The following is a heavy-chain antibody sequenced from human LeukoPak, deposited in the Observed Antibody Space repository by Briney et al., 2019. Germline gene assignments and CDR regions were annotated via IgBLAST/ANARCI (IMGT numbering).Heavy chain of an antibody. V-gene: IGHV4-39*01. D-gene: IGHD2-15*01. J-gene: IGHJ5*02. CDR1: GGSISSSSNY. Sequence: SETLSLTCTVSGGSISSSSNYWGWIRQPPGKGLEWFGRIYDSGSTYYNPSLKSRVTISVDTSKNQFSLKLSSVAAADTAVYYCARQECNGGSCYSRAIWFDPWGQGTLVTVSS. CDR2: IYDSGST. CDR3: ARQECNGGSCYSRAIWFDP.